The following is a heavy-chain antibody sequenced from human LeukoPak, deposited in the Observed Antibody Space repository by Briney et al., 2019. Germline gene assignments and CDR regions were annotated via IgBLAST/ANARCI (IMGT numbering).Heavy chain of an antibody. V-gene: IGHV3-7*01. J-gene: IGHJ4*02. D-gene: IGHD3-3*01. CDR1: GFTVSSNY. CDR3: ARDLTIFGVGFDY. Sequence: GGSLRLSCAASGFTVSSNYMSWVRQAPGKGLEWVANIKQDGSEKYYVDSVKGRFTISRDNAKNSLYLQMNSLRAEDTAVYYCARDLTIFGVGFDYWGQGTLVTVSS. CDR2: IKQDGSEK.